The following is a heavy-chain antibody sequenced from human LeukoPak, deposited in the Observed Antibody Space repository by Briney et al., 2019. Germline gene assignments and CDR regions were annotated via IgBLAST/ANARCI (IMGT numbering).Heavy chain of an antibody. CDR3: ARGLGGDQGYFDL. D-gene: IGHD3-10*01. J-gene: IGHJ2*01. Sequence: GGSLRLSCAASGFIFDDYAMHWVRQAPGKGLEWVSGISWNSGSLAYADSVKGRFTISGDNAKNSLYLQMNSLRTEDTALYYCARGLGGDQGYFDLWGRGTLATLSS. V-gene: IGHV3-9*01. CDR1: GFIFDDYA. CDR2: ISWNSGSL.